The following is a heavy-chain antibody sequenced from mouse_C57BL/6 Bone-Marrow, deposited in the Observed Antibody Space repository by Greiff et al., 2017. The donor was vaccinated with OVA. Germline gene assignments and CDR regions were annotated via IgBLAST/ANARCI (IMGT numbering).Heavy chain of an antibody. V-gene: IGHV1-7*01. CDR2: INPSSGYT. CDR3: AIDGNCGWFAY. D-gene: IGHD2-1*01. Sequence: VQLQQSGADLAKPGASVKLSCKASGYTFTSYCMHWVQQRPGQGLEWIGYINPSSGYTKYNQKFKDKATLTADKYSSTAYMQLSSLTYEDSTDYYCAIDGNCGWFAYWGQGTLVTVSA. CDR1: GYTFTSYC. J-gene: IGHJ3*01.